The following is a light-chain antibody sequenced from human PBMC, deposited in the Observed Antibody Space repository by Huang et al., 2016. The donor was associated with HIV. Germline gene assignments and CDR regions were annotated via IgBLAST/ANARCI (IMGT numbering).Light chain of an antibody. J-gene: IGKJ4*01. CDR3: QQYGGSPPVT. V-gene: IGKV3D-20*01. Sequence: EIVLTQSPATLSLSPGERATLSCGASQTINKNYLAWYQQKPGPAPRLLINDASFRATDTPSRFRGSGSGTDFTLTISRLEPEDFSVYFCQQYGGSPPVTFGGGTKVEIK. CDR2: DAS. CDR1: QTINKNY.